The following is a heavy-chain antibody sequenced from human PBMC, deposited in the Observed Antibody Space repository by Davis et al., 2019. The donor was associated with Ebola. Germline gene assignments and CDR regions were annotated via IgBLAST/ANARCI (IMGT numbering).Heavy chain of an antibody. Sequence: GSLRLPCAASGFTFSRSWMSWVRQAPGKGLAWVANIKHDGSEKYYVDSVKGRFTISRDNSKNTLSLQMNSLRAEDTAVYYCATTSQYSSGQNKPFDYWGQGTLVTVSS. CDR3: ATTSQYSSGQNKPFDY. V-gene: IGHV3-7*01. D-gene: IGHD6-19*01. CDR2: IKHDGSEK. J-gene: IGHJ4*02. CDR1: GFTFSRSW.